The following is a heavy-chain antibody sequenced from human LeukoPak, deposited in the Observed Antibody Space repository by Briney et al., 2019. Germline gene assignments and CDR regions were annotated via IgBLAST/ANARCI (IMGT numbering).Heavy chain of an antibody. CDR3: ARDGFQSGSYFMGRYNYYYMTV. Sequence: GGSLRLSCAASGFTFDGYGMSWVRQAPGKGLEWVSGINWNGGSTGYADSVKGRFTISRDNAKNSLYLQMNSLRAEDTALYYCARDGFQSGSYFMGRYNYYYMTVWGKGTTVTVPS. V-gene: IGHV3-20*04. CDR2: INWNGGST. D-gene: IGHD1-26*01. J-gene: IGHJ6*03. CDR1: GFTFDGYG.